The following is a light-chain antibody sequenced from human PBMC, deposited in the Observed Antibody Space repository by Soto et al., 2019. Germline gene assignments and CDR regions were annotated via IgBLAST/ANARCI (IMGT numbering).Light chain of an antibody. Sequence: EIVLTQSPATLSLSPGERATLSCRASQSVSSYLAWYQQKSGQAPRLLIYDASNRATGIPARLSGSGSGTESGLSISRLEPEVLAVYECQQHGSSQSCGQGTKVVIK. CDR2: DAS. V-gene: IGKV3-11*01. CDR3: QQHGSSQS. CDR1: QSVSSY. J-gene: IGKJ1*01.